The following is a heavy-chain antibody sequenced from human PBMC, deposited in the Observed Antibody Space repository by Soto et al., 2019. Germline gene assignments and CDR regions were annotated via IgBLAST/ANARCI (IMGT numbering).Heavy chain of an antibody. CDR3: AKDAAAGFDY. CDR2: ISWNSGSI. D-gene: IGHD6-13*01. Sequence: EVQLVESGGGLVHPGRSLRLSCAASGFTFDDYAMHWVRQAPGKGLEWVSGISWNSGSIGYADSVKGRFTISRDNAKNSLYLQMNSLRAEDTALYYCAKDAAAGFDYWGQGTLVTVSS. J-gene: IGHJ4*02. V-gene: IGHV3-9*01. CDR1: GFTFDDYA.